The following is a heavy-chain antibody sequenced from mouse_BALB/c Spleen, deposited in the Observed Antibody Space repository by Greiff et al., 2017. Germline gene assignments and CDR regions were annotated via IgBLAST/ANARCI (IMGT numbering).Heavy chain of an antibody. D-gene: IGHD2-3*01. CDR1: GFTFSSYA. V-gene: IGHV5-6-5*01. Sequence: EVMLVESGGGLVKPGGSLKLSCAASGFTFSSYAMSWVRQTPEKRLEWVASISSGGSTYYPDSVKGRFTISRDNARNILYLQMSSLRSEDTAMYYCAREADGYYGFAYWGQGTLVTVSA. J-gene: IGHJ3*01. CDR3: AREADGYYGFAY. CDR2: ISSGGST.